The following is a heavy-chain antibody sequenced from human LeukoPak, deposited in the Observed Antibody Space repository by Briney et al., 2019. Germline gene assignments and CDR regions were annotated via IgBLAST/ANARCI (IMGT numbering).Heavy chain of an antibody. D-gene: IGHD3-10*01. CDR2: IYYSGST. J-gene: IGHJ6*03. CDR3: ARIRGAFADNYYYYYMDV. CDR1: GGSISSYY. Sequence: SETLSLTCTVSGGSISSYYWSWIRQPPGKGLEWIGYIYYSGSTNYNPSLKSRVTISVDTSKNQFSLKLSSVTAADTAVYYCARIRGAFADNYYYYYMDVWGKGTTVTISS. V-gene: IGHV4-59*01.